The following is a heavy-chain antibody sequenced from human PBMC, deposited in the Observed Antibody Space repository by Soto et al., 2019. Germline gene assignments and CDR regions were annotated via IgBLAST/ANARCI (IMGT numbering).Heavy chain of an antibody. CDR1: GGSFSGYY. J-gene: IGHJ5*02. Sequence: PSETLSLTCAVYGGSFSGYYWSWIRQPPGKWLEWIGEINHSGSTNYNPSLKSRVTISVDTSKNQFSLKLSSVTAADTAVYYCAIESGFAGTYNWFDPCGQGTRVTVSS. CDR3: AIESGFAGTYNWFDP. V-gene: IGHV4-34*01. D-gene: IGHD1-1*01. CDR2: INHSGST.